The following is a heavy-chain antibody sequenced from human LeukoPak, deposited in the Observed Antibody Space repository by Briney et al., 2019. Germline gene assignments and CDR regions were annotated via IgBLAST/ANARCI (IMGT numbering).Heavy chain of an antibody. CDR1: GGSISSYL. CDR3: ARLSYSYYYFYGMDV. V-gene: IGHV4-59*01. J-gene: IGHJ6*02. CDR2: IYYSGSN. D-gene: IGHD6-13*01. Sequence: PSETLTLTCSVSGGSISSYLWSWIRQPPGKGLEWVGYIYYSGSNNYNPTLKSRVTISVDTSKNQFSLTLSSVTAADTAVYYCARLSYSYYYFYGMDVWGQGTTVTVSS.